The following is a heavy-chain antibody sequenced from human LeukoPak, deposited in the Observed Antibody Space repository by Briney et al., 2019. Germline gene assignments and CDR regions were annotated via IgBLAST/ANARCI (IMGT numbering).Heavy chain of an antibody. CDR2: INPKNGGS. Sequence: ASVKVSCNASGYTFTGYYMHWVRQAPGQGLEWVGWINPKNGGSNYAQKFQGRVTMTRDRSISTAYMELSRLTSDDTAVYYCARASFWESPINWFAPWGQGTLVTVSS. V-gene: IGHV1-2*02. CDR3: ARASFWESPINWFAP. J-gene: IGHJ5*02. CDR1: GYTFTGYY. D-gene: IGHD3-16*01.